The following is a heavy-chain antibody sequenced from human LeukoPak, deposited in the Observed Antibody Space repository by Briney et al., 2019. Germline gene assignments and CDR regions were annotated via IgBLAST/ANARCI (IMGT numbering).Heavy chain of an antibody. V-gene: IGHV4-59*12. Sequence: PSETLSLTCTVSGGSISRYYWSWIRQPPGKGLEWIGYISYSGSTNYNPSLKSRVTISVDTSKNQFSLKLSSVTAADTAVYYCASRPTGRSFDYWGQGTLVTVSS. CDR3: ASRPTGRSFDY. CDR2: ISYSGST. CDR1: GGSISRYY. J-gene: IGHJ4*02. D-gene: IGHD1-14*01.